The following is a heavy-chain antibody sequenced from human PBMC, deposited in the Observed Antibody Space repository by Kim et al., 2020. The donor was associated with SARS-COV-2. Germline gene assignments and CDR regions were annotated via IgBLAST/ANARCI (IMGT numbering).Heavy chain of an antibody. J-gene: IGHJ4*02. CDR3: ARHKRYCSGGSRYLPGGTFNY. CDR1: GVSISSSSYY. D-gene: IGHD2-15*01. V-gene: IGHV4-39*01. Sequence: SETLSLTCTVSGVSISSSSYYWGWIRQPPGKGLEWMGSIYYSGSTYYNPSLKSRVTISVDTSKNQFSLKLSSVTAADTAVYYCARHKRYCSGGSRYLPGGTFNYWGQGTLVTVSS. CDR2: IYYSGST.